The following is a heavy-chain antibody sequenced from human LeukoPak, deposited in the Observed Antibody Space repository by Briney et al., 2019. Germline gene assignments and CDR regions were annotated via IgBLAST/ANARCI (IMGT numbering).Heavy chain of an antibody. CDR3: AKDFYDSSGYTGAFDI. J-gene: IGHJ3*02. D-gene: IGHD3-22*01. V-gene: IGHV3-30*02. CDR1: GFTFSSYG. CDR2: IRYDGSNK. Sequence: GGSLRLSCAASGFTFSSYGMHWVRQAPGKGLEWVAFIRYDGSNKYYADSVKGRFTISRDNSKNTLYLQMNSLRAEDTAVYYCAKDFYDSSGYTGAFDIWCQGTMVTVSS.